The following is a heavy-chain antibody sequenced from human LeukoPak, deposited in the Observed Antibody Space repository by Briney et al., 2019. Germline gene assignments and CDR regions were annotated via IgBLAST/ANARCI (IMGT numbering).Heavy chain of an antibody. V-gene: IGHV3-30*04. D-gene: IGHD3-22*01. J-gene: IGHJ5*02. CDR2: ISYDGSNK. Sequence: GGSLRLSCAASGFTFSSYAMHWVRQAPGKGLEWVAVISYDGSNKYYADSVKGRFTISRDNSKNTLYLQMNSLRAEDTAVYYCAREFNWDYYDTWGQGTLVTVSS. CDR1: GFTFSSYA. CDR3: AREFNWDYYDT.